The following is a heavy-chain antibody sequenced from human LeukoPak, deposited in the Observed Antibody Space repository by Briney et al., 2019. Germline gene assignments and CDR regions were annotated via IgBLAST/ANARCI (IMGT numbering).Heavy chain of an antibody. Sequence: GGSLRLSCAASGFTFSSCGMHWIRQAPGKGLEWVAVIWYDGSNKFYTDSVKGRFTISRDNSKNTLYLQMDSLRAEDTAVYYCAKGGSGVHRTYNWFDPWGQGTLVTVSS. CDR1: GFTFSSCG. CDR3: AKGGSGVHRTYNWFDP. CDR2: IWYDGSNK. D-gene: IGHD6-19*01. J-gene: IGHJ5*02. V-gene: IGHV3-33*06.